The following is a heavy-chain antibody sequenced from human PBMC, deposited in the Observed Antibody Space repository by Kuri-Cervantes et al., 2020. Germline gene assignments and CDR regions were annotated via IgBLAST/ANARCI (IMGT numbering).Heavy chain of an antibody. CDR2: IYYSGST. J-gene: IGHJ4*02. CDR3: ARSXXXQPQGE. V-gene: IGHV4-30-4*01. Sequence: LRLXCTVSGGXISSGDYYWSWIRQPPGKGLEWIGYIYYSGSTYYNPSLKSRVTISVDTSKNQFSLKLSSVTAADXXXYYCARSXXXQPQGEWSQGTLVTVSS. D-gene: IGHD3-10*01. CDR1: GGXISSGDYY.